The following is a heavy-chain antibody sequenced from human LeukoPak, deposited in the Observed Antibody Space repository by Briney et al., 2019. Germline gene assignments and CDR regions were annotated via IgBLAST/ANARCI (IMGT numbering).Heavy chain of an antibody. CDR1: GDSVSSNSAA. CDR3: AREKRVLRYFDWLSTFDY. Sequence: SQTLSLTCAISGDSVSSNSAAWNWIRQSPSRGLEWLGRTHYRSKWYNDYAVSVKSRITINPDTSKNQFSLQLNSVTPEDTAVYYCAREKRVLRYFDWLSTFDYWGQGTLVTVSS. J-gene: IGHJ4*02. D-gene: IGHD3-9*01. V-gene: IGHV6-1*01. CDR2: THYRSKWYN.